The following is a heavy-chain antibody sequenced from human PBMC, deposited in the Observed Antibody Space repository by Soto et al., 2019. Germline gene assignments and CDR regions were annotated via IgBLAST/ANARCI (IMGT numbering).Heavy chain of an antibody. Sequence: QLQLQESGPGLVKPSETLSLSCTVSGGSITSSFYWGWIRQPPGKGLEWIGSIYGTGNTYYNPSLQXRVTLSADTSKNQFSLNLISVTAADTAVYYCRSSSRYSTDVWGQGATVTVSS. V-gene: IGHV4-39*01. CDR1: GGSITSSFY. J-gene: IGHJ6*02. D-gene: IGHD6-13*01. CDR3: RSSSRYSTDV. CDR2: IYGTGNT.